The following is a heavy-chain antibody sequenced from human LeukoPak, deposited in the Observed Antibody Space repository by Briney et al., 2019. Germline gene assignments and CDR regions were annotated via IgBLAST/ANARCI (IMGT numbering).Heavy chain of an antibody. CDR3: AKDSNTFWTDG. V-gene: IGHV3-21*01. D-gene: IGHD3/OR15-3a*01. Sequence: GGSLRLSCAASGFTFSSYSMHWVRQAPGKGLEWVSYISDNSRYIYYADSVKGRFTISRDNAKNSLYLQMNSLGAEDTAVYYCAKDSNTFWTDGWGQGTLVTVSS. J-gene: IGHJ4*02. CDR1: GFTFSSYS. CDR2: ISDNSRYI.